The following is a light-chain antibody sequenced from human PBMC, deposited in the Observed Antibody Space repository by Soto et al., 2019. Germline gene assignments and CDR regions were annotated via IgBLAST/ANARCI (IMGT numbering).Light chain of an antibody. J-gene: IGLJ1*01. V-gene: IGLV1-47*01. Sequence: QSVLTQPPSASGTPGQSVTISCSGRSSNIGSNYVYWYQQLPGTAPKLLMYRNNQRPSGVPDRFSGSKSGTSASLAISGLRSEDEADYYCAAWDDSLNAFYVFGTETKLPVL. CDR1: SSNIGSNY. CDR3: AAWDDSLNAFYV. CDR2: RNN.